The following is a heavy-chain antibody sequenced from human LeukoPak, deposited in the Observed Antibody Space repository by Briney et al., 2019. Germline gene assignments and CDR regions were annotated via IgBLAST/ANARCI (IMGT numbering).Heavy chain of an antibody. CDR1: GYTFTDYH. CDR2: INANSGGT. D-gene: IGHD3-3*01. V-gene: IGHV1-2*02. Sequence: ASVQVSCKASGYTFTDYHIHWVRQAPGQGLEWMGWINANSGGTNYVQKLQGRVTMTRDTSISTAYMELSRLTSDDTAVYYCARDIRPRVESFDYWGQGTLVTVSS. J-gene: IGHJ4*02. CDR3: ARDIRPRVESFDY.